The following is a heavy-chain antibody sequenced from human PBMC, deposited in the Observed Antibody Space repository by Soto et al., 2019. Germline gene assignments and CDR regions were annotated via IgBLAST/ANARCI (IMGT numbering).Heavy chain of an antibody. Sequence: EGQLVESGGGLVKPGGSLRLSCVASGFTFSNAWVSWVRQAPGKGLEWIGRLKSKADGGTTDFAASVKGRFTISRDDSKNTLSLQMNSLKTEDTAVYYCTTGHLYRYSNYGVGTKNDYYYYGMDVWGQGTTVTVSS. J-gene: IGHJ6*02. CDR1: GFTFSNAW. CDR2: LKSKADGGTT. V-gene: IGHV3-15*01. D-gene: IGHD4-4*01. CDR3: TTGHLYRYSNYGVGTKNDYYYYGMDV.